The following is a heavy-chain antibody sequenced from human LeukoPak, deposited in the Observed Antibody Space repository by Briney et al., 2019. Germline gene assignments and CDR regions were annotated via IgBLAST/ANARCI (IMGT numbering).Heavy chain of an antibody. CDR1: EFNFFSYG. D-gene: IGHD2-21*02. V-gene: IGHV3-74*01. CDR3: ARELPREVTLDY. J-gene: IGHJ4*02. CDR2: IFTDGSTT. Sequence: GGSLRPSCVASEFNFFSYGMQWVRQAPGKGLVWVSRIFTDGSTTSYADSVKGRFTISRDNAKNTLYLQMSSLRAEDTAVYYCARELPREVTLDYWGQGTLVTVSP.